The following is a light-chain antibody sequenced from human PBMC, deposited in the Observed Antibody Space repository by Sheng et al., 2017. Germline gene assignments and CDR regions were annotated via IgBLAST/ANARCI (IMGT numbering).Light chain of an antibody. CDR2: GTT. CDR1: SSNIRAGYD. V-gene: IGLV1-40*01. Sequence: QSVLTQPPSISGAPGQRVTISCDGSSSNIRAGYDVHWYQQLPGAAPKLLIFGTTERPSGVPDRFAGSKSGTSASLAITGLQSEDEAIYLCAAWDHNLDGPVFGGGTRLTVL. CDR3: AAWDHNLDGPV. J-gene: IGLJ3*02.